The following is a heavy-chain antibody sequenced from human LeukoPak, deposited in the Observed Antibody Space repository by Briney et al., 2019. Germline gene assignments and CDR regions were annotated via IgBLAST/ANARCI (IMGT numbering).Heavy chain of an antibody. CDR2: ISHDGSNE. Sequence: GGSLRLSCAASGFSFTTYGMHWVRQAPGKGLEWVAVISHDGSNEYYADSVKGRFTISRDNAKNSLYLQMNSLRAEDTAVYYCARGDNYGGINRGGAYWGQGTLVTVSS. V-gene: IGHV3-33*05. CDR1: GFSFTTYG. CDR3: ARGDNYGGINRGGAY. J-gene: IGHJ4*02. D-gene: IGHD4-23*01.